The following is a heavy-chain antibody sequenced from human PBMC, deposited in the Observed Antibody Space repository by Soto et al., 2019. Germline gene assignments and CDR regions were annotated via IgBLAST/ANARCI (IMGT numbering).Heavy chain of an antibody. CDR3: ARTLRYFDWFDP. CDR2: IGAYNGNT. J-gene: IGHJ5*02. D-gene: IGHD3-9*01. Sequence: ASVDVSSKASGYTFTSYVIIWVRRAPGQGREWMGGIGAYNGNTNYAQKLQGRVTMTTDSSTSTAYMELRSLRSDDTAVYSSARTLRYFDWFDPWGQGTLVTVSS. CDR1: GYTFTSYV. V-gene: IGHV1-18*01.